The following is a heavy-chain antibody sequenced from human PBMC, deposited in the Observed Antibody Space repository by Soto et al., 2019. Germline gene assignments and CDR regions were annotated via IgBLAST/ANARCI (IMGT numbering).Heavy chain of an antibody. V-gene: IGHV1-2*02. Sequence: ASVKVSCKTSAYTFTDSYIYWIRQAPGQGLEWMGWLKPATGATDYAQRFQGRVTLTSDTSISTAYMELSRLTSDDTAVFYCARQSCSSTSCFYDYGGQGTLVNV. J-gene: IGHJ4*02. D-gene: IGHD2-2*01. CDR2: LKPATGAT. CDR1: AYTFTDSY. CDR3: ARQSCSSTSCFYDY.